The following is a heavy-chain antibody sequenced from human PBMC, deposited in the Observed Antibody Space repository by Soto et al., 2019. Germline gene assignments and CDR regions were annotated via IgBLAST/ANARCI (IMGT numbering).Heavy chain of an antibody. CDR1: GFTFSSYS. V-gene: IGHV3-21*01. Sequence: GGSLRLSCAASGFTFSSYSMNWVRQAPGKGLEWVSSISSSSSSIYYADSVKGRFTISRDDAKSSLYLQMNSLRAEDTAVYYCARDYSSGYYWDDYWGQGTLVTVSS. CDR2: ISSSSSSI. J-gene: IGHJ4*02. D-gene: IGHD3-22*01. CDR3: ARDYSSGYYWDDY.